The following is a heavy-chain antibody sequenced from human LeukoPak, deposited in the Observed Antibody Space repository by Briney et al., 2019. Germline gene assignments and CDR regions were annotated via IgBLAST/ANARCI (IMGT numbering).Heavy chain of an antibody. V-gene: IGHV4-59*01. Sequence: TSETLSLTCTVSGGSIGSYSWNWIRQPPGKGLEWIGYIYYSGRTDYNPSLKSRVTISVDTSKHQFSMKLKSVTAADTAVYFCARGRWLPNAFDIWGQGTMVTVFS. CDR3: ARGRWLPNAFDI. D-gene: IGHD5-24*01. CDR1: GGSIGSYS. J-gene: IGHJ3*02. CDR2: IYYSGRT.